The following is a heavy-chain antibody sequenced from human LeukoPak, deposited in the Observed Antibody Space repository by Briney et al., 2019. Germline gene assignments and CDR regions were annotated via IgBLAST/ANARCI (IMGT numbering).Heavy chain of an antibody. CDR3: AKVRADYDYGDSHPPI. D-gene: IGHD4-17*01. J-gene: IGHJ4*02. Sequence: GGSLRLSCAASGFTVSRNYMSWVRQAPGKGLEWVSVIYSGGRTYYADSVKGRFTISRDNSKNTVYLQMNSLRAEDTAVYYCAKVRADYDYGDSHPPIWGQGTLVTVSS. CDR1: GFTVSRNY. V-gene: IGHV3-53*01. CDR2: IYSGGRT.